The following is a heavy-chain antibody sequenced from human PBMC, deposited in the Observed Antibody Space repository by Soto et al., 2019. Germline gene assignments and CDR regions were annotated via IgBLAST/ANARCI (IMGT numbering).Heavy chain of an antibody. V-gene: IGHV1-8*01. CDR1: GYTFTSHD. CDR2: MNPNSGNT. Sequence: QVQLVQSGAEVKKSGASVKVSCKASGYTFTSHDINWVRQATGQGLEWMGWMNPNSGNTGYAQKFHGRDSMTTNTSISTAYMELSSLRSVDAAVYSCARWAYGVCARFDYWGQGTLVTVSS. J-gene: IGHJ4*02. CDR3: ARWAYGVCARFDY. D-gene: IGHD4-17*01.